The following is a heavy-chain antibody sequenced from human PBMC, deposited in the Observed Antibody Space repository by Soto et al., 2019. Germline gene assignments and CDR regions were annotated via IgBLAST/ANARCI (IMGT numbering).Heavy chain of an antibody. CDR1: GFTFSNYW. Sequence: GGSLRLSYAASGFTFSNYWMHWVRQAPGKGLVWISRINDQGGSPTYADSVKGRFTISRDSAKNSLYLQMNSLRAEDTAMYYCARVPSSGWPYFFVYWGLGTLVTVSS. J-gene: IGHJ4*02. CDR3: ARVPSSGWPYFFVY. V-gene: IGHV3-74*01. CDR2: INDQGGSP. D-gene: IGHD6-19*01.